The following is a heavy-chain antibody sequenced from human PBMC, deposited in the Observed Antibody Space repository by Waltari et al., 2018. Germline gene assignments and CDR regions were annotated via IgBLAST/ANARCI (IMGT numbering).Heavy chain of an antibody. CDR3: AREVGGSSWSTTPRGDAFDI. J-gene: IGHJ3*02. V-gene: IGHV4-39*07. CDR2: MYFAATT. D-gene: IGHD6-13*01. Sequence: QLQLRESGPGLLKPSETLSLTCSVSGDSIGSGYYYWGWIRQAPGKGLEWIGSMYFAATTYYNPALNSTLTISVDTSKHQFSLRLSPGTAADTAVYYWAREVGGSSWSTTPRGDAFDIWGQGTMVTVSS. CDR1: GDSIGSGYYY.